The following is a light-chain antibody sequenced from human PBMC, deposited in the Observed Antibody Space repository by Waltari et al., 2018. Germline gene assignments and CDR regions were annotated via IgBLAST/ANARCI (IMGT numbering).Light chain of an antibody. CDR1: QSVDMY. J-gene: IGKJ4*01. CDR2: DTS. CDR3: QQRRNWPLT. Sequence: SCMASQSVDMYLAWYQQRPGQAPRLLIYDTSNRATDIPARFSGSGSETDFSLTISSLEPEDFAVYYCQQRRNWPLTFGGGTKVEIK. V-gene: IGKV3-11*01.